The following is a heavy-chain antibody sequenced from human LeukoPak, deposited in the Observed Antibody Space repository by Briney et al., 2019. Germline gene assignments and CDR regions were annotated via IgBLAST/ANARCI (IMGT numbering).Heavy chain of an antibody. J-gene: IGHJ4*02. D-gene: IGHD5-24*01. Sequence: GGSLRLSCAASGFTFSSYSMNWVRQAPGKGLEWVSSISSSSSYIYYADSVKGRFTISRDNAKNSLYLQMNSLRAEDTAVYYCARDTTSLVEMASYDYWGQGTLVTVSS. CDR1: GFTFSSYS. V-gene: IGHV3-21*01. CDR3: ARDTTSLVEMASYDY. CDR2: ISSSSSYI.